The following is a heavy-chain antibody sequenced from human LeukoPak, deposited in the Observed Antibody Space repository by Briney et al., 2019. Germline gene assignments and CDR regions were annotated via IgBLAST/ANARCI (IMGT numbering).Heavy chain of an antibody. CDR1: GFTLSSYA. Sequence: GRPLRLSCAASGFTLSSYAMHWVRQAPGKGLEWVAVISYDGSNKYYADSVKGRFTISRDNSKNTLYLQMNTLRAEDTAVYYCVRGGRQFPDYSWFDPWGQGTLVTVSS. CDR2: ISYDGSNK. J-gene: IGHJ5*02. D-gene: IGHD1-26*01. CDR3: VRGGRQFPDYSWFDP. V-gene: IGHV3-30-3*01.